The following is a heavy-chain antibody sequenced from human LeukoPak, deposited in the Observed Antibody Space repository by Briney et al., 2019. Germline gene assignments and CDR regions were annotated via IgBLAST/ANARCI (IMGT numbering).Heavy chain of an antibody. D-gene: IGHD4-17*01. Sequence: SETLSLTCTVSGGSIGSYYWCWIRQPPGKGLEWIGYIYYSGSTNYNPSLKSRVTMSVDTSKNQSSLKLSSVTAADTAVYYCARDGGSVTSDALDIWGQGTMVTVSS. V-gene: IGHV4-59*01. J-gene: IGHJ3*02. CDR2: IYYSGST. CDR1: GGSIGSYY. CDR3: ARDGGSVTSDALDI.